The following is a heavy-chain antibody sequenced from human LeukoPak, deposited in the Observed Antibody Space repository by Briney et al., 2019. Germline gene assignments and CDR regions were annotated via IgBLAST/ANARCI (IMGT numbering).Heavy chain of an antibody. CDR1: GFTFSSYG. CDR3: AKDFDLFDC. D-gene: IGHD3-9*01. CDR2: ISYDGSNK. V-gene: IGHV3-30*18. J-gene: IGHJ4*02. Sequence: GGSLRLSCAASGFTFSSYGMHWVRQAPGKGLEWVAVISYDGSNKYYADSVKGRFTISRDNSKNTLYLQMNSLRPEDTAVYYCAKDFDLFDCWGQGTLVTVSS.